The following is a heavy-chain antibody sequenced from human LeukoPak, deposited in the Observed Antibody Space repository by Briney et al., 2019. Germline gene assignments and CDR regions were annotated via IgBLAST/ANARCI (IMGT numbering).Heavy chain of an antibody. Sequence: GGSLRLSCAASGFTFSDSYMTWVRQAPGKGVEWVAYISGSGHDINYSDSVKGRFTISRDNAKNSLYLQMSSLRVEDTAVYYCTRDPRHFDSCGQGTLVTVPS. CDR2: ISGSGHDI. CDR3: TRDPRHFDS. CDR1: GFTFSDSY. D-gene: IGHD6-6*01. J-gene: IGHJ5*01. V-gene: IGHV3-11*04.